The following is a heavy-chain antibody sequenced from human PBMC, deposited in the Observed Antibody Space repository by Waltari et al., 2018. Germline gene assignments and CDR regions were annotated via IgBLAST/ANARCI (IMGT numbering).Heavy chain of an antibody. Sequence: EVQLVNSGGGLVQPGGSLRLSCAASDLFFPAYWLDWVRQAPGKGLVWVSRMKTDGTSITYADSVKGRFTISRDSAKNTYYLQMNSLRAEDTAVYYCTRNPGYWGQGTLVTVSS. J-gene: IGHJ4*02. V-gene: IGHV3-74*03. CDR1: DLFFPAYW. CDR3: TRNPGY. CDR2: MKTDGTSI.